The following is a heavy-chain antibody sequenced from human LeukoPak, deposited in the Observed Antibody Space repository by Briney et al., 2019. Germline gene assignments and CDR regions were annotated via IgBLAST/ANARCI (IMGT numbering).Heavy chain of an antibody. D-gene: IGHD6-6*01. CDR3: ARRRADRQSFFFDY. Sequence: GGSLRLSCAVSGFTFSTYWMTLVRQAPGTGLEWVANIKQDGSEKYYVDSVKGRFTISRDNAKNSLYLQMSSLRAEDTAVYYCARRRADRQSFFFDYWGQGTLVTVSS. CDR1: GFTFSTYW. V-gene: IGHV3-7*01. J-gene: IGHJ4*02. CDR2: IKQDGSEK.